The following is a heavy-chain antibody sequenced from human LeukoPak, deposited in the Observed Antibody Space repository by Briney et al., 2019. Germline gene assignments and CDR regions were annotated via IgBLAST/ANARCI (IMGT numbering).Heavy chain of an antibody. CDR1: GYTFTSYD. CDR3: ARSPSHYYFWRGYYKPQYYYYGMDV. J-gene: IGHJ6*02. D-gene: IGHD3-3*01. V-gene: IGHV1-69*13. Sequence: SVKVSCKASGYTFTSYDISWVRQAPGQGLEWMGGIIPIFGTANYAQKFQGRVTITADESTSTAYMELSSLRSEDTAVDYCARSPSHYYFWRGYYKPQYYYYGMDVWGQGTTVTVSS. CDR2: IIPIFGTA.